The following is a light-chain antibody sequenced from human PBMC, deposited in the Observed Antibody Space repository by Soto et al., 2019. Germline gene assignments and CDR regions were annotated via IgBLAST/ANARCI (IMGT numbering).Light chain of an antibody. CDR1: GSNIGAGYE. J-gene: IGLJ3*02. Sequence: QSVLTQPPSVSGAPGQRVTISCTGSGSNIGAGYEVHWYQHLPGTAPRLVIYDNTQRPSGVTDRMSASKAGASASLAIAGLQEEDEADYYCQSYDKDFNWVFGGGTKVTVL. CDR3: QSYDKDFNWV. CDR2: DNT. V-gene: IGLV1-40*01.